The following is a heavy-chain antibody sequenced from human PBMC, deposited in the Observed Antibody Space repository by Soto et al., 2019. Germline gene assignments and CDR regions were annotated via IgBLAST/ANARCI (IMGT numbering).Heavy chain of an antibody. CDR1: VVSVSSGSYY. J-gene: IGHJ4*02. Sequence: SETLSLTCTFSVVSVSSGSYYWSWIRQPPGKGLEWIGYIYYSGSTNYNPSLKSRVTISVDTSKNQFSLKLSSVTAADTAVYYCARDRRYYDSSGYYLDYWGQGTLVTVSS. CDR2: IYYSGST. D-gene: IGHD3-22*01. CDR3: ARDRRYYDSSGYYLDY. V-gene: IGHV4-61*01.